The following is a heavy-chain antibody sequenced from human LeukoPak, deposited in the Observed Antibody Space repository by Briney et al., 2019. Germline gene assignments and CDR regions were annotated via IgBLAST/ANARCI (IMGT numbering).Heavy chain of an antibody. CDR1: GYTFTSYT. Sequence: ASVKVSCKASGYTFTSYTMNWVRQAPGQGLEWMGWINAGNGNTKYSQKFQGRVTITRDTSASTAYMELSSLRSEDTAVYYCARGRSPTTSYYYYGMDVWGQGTTVTVSS. J-gene: IGHJ6*02. D-gene: IGHD4-11*01. CDR2: INAGNGNT. V-gene: IGHV1-3*01. CDR3: ARGRSPTTSYYYYGMDV.